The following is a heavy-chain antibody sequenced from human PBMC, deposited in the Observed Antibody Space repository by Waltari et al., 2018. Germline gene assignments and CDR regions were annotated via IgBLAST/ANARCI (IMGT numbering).Heavy chain of an antibody. Sequence: QVQLVESGAGVVQPGTFLRISCAASGFTFGSYDLEWVRQAPRHGPGKGLEWVAGIQYDGSGKYYGDSVRGRFIISRDNSKNTMYLQMNDLQSEDTATYCCGKDVSHKKGADKWGQGTLVTVSS. V-gene: IGHV3-30*18. CDR3: GKDVSHKKGADK. CDR2: IQYDGSGK. J-gene: IGHJ4*02. CDR1: GFTFGSYD.